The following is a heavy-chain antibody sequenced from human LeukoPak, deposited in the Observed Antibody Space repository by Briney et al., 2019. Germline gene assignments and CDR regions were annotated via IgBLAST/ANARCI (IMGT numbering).Heavy chain of an antibody. Sequence: SETLSLTCTVSGGSISSYYWSWLRQPAGKGLDWSGRIYSNGNTNYNPSLKSRVTMSVDTSKNQLSLNLGSVTAADTAVYYCGREYSSGRYFDYWGQGTLVTVSS. CDR3: GREYSSGRYFDY. CDR1: GGSISSYY. D-gene: IGHD6-19*01. J-gene: IGHJ4*02. CDR2: IYSNGNT. V-gene: IGHV4-4*07.